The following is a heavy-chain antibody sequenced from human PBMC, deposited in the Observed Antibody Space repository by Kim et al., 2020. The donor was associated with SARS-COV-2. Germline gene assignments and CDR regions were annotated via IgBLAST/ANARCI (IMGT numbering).Heavy chain of an antibody. V-gene: IGHV1-69*04. CDR2: IIPSLHIS. Sequence: SVKVSCKASGGSFSIYTMSWVRQAPGQRLEWMGRIIPSLHISNYAQKFQDRLTLSADESTNTAYMELSSLRFEDTAMYYCAREVTGSIHYWGEGTLVPVS. D-gene: IGHD2-21*02. CDR3: AREVTGSIHY. CDR1: GGSFSIYT. J-gene: IGHJ4*02.